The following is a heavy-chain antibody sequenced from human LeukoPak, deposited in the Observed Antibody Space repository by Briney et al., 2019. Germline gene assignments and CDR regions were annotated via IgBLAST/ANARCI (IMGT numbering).Heavy chain of an antibody. CDR3: ARLQSPAHYYYGMDV. CDR2: ISDDGSNK. V-gene: IGHV3-30-3*01. D-gene: IGHD4-11*01. CDR1: GFAFSNYA. Sequence: GGSLRLSCAASGFAFSNYAMHWVRQAPGKGLEWVAVISDDGSNKYYADSVKGRFTISRDNSKNTLYLQMNSLRAEDTAVYYCARLQSPAHYYYGMDVWGQGTTGTGSA. J-gene: IGHJ6*01.